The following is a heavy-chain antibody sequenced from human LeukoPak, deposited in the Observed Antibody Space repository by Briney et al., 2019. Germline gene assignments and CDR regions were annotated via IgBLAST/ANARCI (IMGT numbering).Heavy chain of an antibody. Sequence: ASVKVSCKASGYTFTGYYMHWVRQAPGQGLEWMGWINPNSGGTNYAQKFQGRVTMTRDTSISTAYMELSRLRSDDTAVYYCARGTLYYYGSGTRMDVWGQGTTVTGPS. D-gene: IGHD3-10*01. J-gene: IGHJ6*02. CDR3: ARGTLYYYGSGTRMDV. CDR1: GYTFTGYY. CDR2: INPNSGGT. V-gene: IGHV1-2*02.